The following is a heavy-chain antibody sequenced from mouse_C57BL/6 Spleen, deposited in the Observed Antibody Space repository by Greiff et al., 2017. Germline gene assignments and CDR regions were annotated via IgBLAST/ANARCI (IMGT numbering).Heavy chain of an antibody. Sequence: EVKLVESEGGLVQPGSSMKLSCTASGFTFSDYYMAWVRQVPEKGLEWVANINYDGSSTYYLDSLKSRFIISRDNAKNILYLQMSSLKSEDTATYYCARDSGPYYYGSSYGDYAMDYWGQGTSVTVSS. CDR2: INYDGSST. V-gene: IGHV5-16*01. D-gene: IGHD1-1*01. J-gene: IGHJ4*01. CDR3: ARDSGPYYYGSSYGDYAMDY. CDR1: GFTFSDYY.